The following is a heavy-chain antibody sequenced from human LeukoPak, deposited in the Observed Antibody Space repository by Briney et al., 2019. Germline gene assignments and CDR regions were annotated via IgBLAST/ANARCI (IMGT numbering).Heavy chain of an antibody. CDR1: GFTFSSYW. D-gene: IGHD6-13*01. Sequence: GGSLRLSCAASGFTFSSYWMSWVRQAPGKGLEWAANIKQDGNEKYYVDSVKGRFTISRDNAKNSLYLQMNSLRAEDTAAYYCARTSEAAGTMLYMDVWGKGTTVTVSS. J-gene: IGHJ6*03. CDR2: IKQDGNEK. V-gene: IGHV3-7*01. CDR3: ARTSEAAGTMLYMDV.